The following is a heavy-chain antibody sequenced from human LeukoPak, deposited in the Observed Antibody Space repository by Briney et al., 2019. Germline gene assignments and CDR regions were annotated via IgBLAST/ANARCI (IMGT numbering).Heavy chain of an antibody. CDR2: ISYDGRNE. D-gene: IGHD6-6*01. J-gene: IGHJ6*02. CDR1: GFTFSSYS. V-gene: IGHV3-30*03. CDR3: ARGQLAADYYYGMDV. Sequence: GSLRLSCAASGFTFSSYSIHWFRQAPGKGLEWVTVISYDGRNEYYADSVKGRFTVSRDNSKNTLFLQMNSLRAEDTAVYYCARGQLAADYYYGMDVWGQGTTVTVSS.